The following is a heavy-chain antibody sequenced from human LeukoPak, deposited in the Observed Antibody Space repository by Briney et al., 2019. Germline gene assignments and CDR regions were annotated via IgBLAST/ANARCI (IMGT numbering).Heavy chain of an antibody. CDR3: ARRPPTENWFDP. Sequence: GGSLRLSCAASGFTFSSYSMNWVRQAPGKGLEWVSSISSSSSYIYYADSVKGRFTISRDNAKNSLYLQMNSLRAEDTAVYYCARRPPTENWFDPWGQGTLVTVSS. D-gene: IGHD4-17*01. CDR1: GFTFSSYS. J-gene: IGHJ5*02. V-gene: IGHV3-21*01. CDR2: ISSSSSYI.